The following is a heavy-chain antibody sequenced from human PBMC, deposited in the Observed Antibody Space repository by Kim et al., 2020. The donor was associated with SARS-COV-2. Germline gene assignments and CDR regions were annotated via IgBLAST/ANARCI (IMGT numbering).Heavy chain of an antibody. CDR2: INPSGGST. CDR1: GYTFTSYY. V-gene: IGHV1-46*01. CDR3: ARSVTTMVRGVTSLSWFDP. J-gene: IGHJ5*02. D-gene: IGHD3-10*01. Sequence: ASVKVSCKASGYTFTSYYMHWVRQAPGQGLEWMGRINPSGGSTSYAQKFQGRVTMTRDTSTSTAYMELSSLRSEDTAVYYCARSVTTMVRGVTSLSWFDPWGQGTLLTVSS.